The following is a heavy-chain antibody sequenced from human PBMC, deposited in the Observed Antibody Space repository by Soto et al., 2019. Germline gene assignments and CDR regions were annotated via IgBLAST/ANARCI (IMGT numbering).Heavy chain of an antibody. J-gene: IGHJ4*02. CDR3: ARVFQDGWVEPGVVRGYLDT. V-gene: IGHV1-69*01. CDR1: ADSFSSYG. D-gene: IGHD3-3*01. Sequence: QVQLVQSGAEVKEPGSAVKVSCKAPADSFSSYGISWVRQAPGQGLEWMGGIIPIFGTTNYAEKFQGRVTITADESTNTAYMELSSLRSEDTALYYCARVFQDGWVEPGVVRGYLDTWGRGTLFTVSS. CDR2: IIPIFGTT.